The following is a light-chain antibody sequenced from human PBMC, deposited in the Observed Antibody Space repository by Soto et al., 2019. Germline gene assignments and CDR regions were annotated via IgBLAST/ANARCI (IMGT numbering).Light chain of an antibody. J-gene: IGKJ1*01. Sequence: EIVMTQSPDTLSVSPGERATLSCRASQSVSSSLAWFQQKPGQAPRLLIYGASTRATGIPARFSGSGSGTDFTLTINKLEPEDFTVYFCQQYGSSLWTFGQGTKVDIK. V-gene: IGKV3-15*01. CDR3: QQYGSSLWT. CDR2: GAS. CDR1: QSVSSS.